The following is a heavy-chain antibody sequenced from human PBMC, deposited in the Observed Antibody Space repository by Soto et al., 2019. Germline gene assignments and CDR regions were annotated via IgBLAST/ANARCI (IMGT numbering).Heavy chain of an antibody. CDR2: LNEDGSFT. Sequence: PGGSLRLSCVASEFTFSSYWMHWVRQVPGKGLVWVSRLNEDGSFTTYADSMKGRFTISRDNSKNTLYLQRNSLRAEDSALYYCAKDRGALRWSEEHYYFDYWGQGSLVTVSS. D-gene: IGHD2-15*01. CDR3: AKDRGALRWSEEHYYFDY. CDR1: EFTFSSYW. J-gene: IGHJ4*02. V-gene: IGHV3-74*01.